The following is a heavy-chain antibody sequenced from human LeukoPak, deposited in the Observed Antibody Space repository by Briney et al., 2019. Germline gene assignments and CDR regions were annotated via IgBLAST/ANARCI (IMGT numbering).Heavy chain of an antibody. J-gene: IGHJ4*02. Sequence: SETLSLTCSVSGASISSGSNYWGWIRQPPGKTLEWIGSIYSSGSTYYNPSLKSRVIIIIDTPKNQFSLKLSSVTAADTAVYYCARSLPKPSAFDYWGQGTLVTVSS. CDR2: IYSSGST. V-gene: IGHV4-39*07. CDR3: ARSLPKPSAFDY. CDR1: GASISSGSNY. D-gene: IGHD1-14*01.